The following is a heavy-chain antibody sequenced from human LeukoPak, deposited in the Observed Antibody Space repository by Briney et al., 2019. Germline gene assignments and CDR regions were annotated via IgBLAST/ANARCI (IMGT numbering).Heavy chain of an antibody. CDR3: ARAGEGYGHVRDFDY. J-gene: IGHJ4*02. CDR2: INHSGST. Sequence: SETLSLTCAVYGGSFSGYYWSWIRQPPGKGLELIGEINHSGSTNYNPSLKSRVTISVDTSKNQFSLKLSSVTAADTAVYYCARAGEGYGHVRDFDYWGQGTLVTVSS. D-gene: IGHD5-18*01. V-gene: IGHV4-34*01. CDR1: GGSFSGYY.